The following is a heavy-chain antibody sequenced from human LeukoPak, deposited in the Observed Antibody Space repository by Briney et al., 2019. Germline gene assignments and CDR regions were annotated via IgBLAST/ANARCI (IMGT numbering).Heavy chain of an antibody. D-gene: IGHD6-13*01. Sequence: GGSLRLSCAASGFTFSSYWMSWVRQVPGKGLEWVANIKQDGSERYYVDSVKGRFTISRDNAKNSLYLQMNSLRAADTAAYYCAGLAAAGTGFDYWGQGTLVTVSS. J-gene: IGHJ4*02. CDR1: GFTFSSYW. CDR2: IKQDGSER. CDR3: AGLAAAGTGFDY. V-gene: IGHV3-7*03.